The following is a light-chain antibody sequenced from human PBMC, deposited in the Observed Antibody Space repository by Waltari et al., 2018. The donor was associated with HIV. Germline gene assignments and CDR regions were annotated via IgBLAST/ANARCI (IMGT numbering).Light chain of an antibody. V-gene: IGKV3-15*01. J-gene: IGKJ1*01. CDR1: QSVATN. Sequence: RVMTQSPATLSVSPGESSTLSCRASQSVATNVAWYQQKPGQAPRLLIYAASTRATGVPARFSGSGSGTEFTLTITSLQSEDVAVYYCQQYNNSPPWSFGQGTKVEI. CDR2: AAS. CDR3: QQYNNSPPWS.